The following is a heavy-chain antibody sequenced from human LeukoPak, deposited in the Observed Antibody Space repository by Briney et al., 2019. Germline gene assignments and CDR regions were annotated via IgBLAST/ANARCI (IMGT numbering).Heavy chain of an antibody. Sequence: PGGSLRLSCAASGFTFSRYALNWVRQAPGKGLEWVSSISGSGESIYYADSVKGRFTSSRDNAKNSLYLQMNSLRAEDTAMYYCARGGDGYNSDLDYWGQGTLVTVSS. CDR2: ISGSGESI. CDR3: ARGGDGYNSDLDY. D-gene: IGHD5-24*01. J-gene: IGHJ4*02. V-gene: IGHV3-21*01. CDR1: GFTFSRYA.